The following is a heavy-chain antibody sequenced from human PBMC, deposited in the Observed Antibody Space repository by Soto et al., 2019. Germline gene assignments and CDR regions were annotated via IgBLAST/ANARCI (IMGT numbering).Heavy chain of an antibody. Sequence: QVPLVQSGAEVKKPGASVKVSCKASGYTFTSYGISWVRQAPGQGLEWMGWISAYNGNTNYAQKLQGRVTMTTDTSTSTAYMELRSLRSDDTAVYYCASTSEEYYYDSSGPNAFDIWGQGTMVTVSS. CDR1: GYTFTSYG. CDR3: ASTSEEYYYDSSGPNAFDI. CDR2: ISAYNGNT. J-gene: IGHJ3*02. D-gene: IGHD3-22*01. V-gene: IGHV1-18*01.